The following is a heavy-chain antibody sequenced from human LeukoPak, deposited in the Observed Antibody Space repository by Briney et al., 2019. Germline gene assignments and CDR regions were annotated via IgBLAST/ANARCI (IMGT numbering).Heavy chain of an antibody. CDR1: GDSISSDGHS. J-gene: IGHJ4*02. CDR2: IYHSGAA. V-gene: IGHV4-30-4*07. CDR3: VRGVGGEYFYFDR. Sequence: SETLSLTCGVSGDSISSDGHSWSWIRQPPGKGLEWVGYIYHSGAAYHDPSLKSRLALSVDTSNNQFSLRLRSVTAADTAVYYCVRGVGGEYFYFDRWGQGALVTVSA. D-gene: IGHD1-26*01.